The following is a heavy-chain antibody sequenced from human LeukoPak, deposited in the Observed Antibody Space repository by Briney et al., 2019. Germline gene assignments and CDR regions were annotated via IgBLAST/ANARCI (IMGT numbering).Heavy chain of an antibody. V-gene: IGHV1-69*05. Sequence: SVKVSCKASGGSFSTSGLIWVRQAPGQGLEWMGGVIPIYGTPSYAQKFQGRVTITTDESTSTAYMELSSLRSEDTAVYYCARDHWGIVENGYDYFYYDMNVWGQGTTVTVSS. CDR1: GGSFSTSG. CDR3: ARDHWGIVENGYDYFYYDMNV. CDR2: VIPIYGTP. D-gene: IGHD7-27*01. J-gene: IGHJ6*02.